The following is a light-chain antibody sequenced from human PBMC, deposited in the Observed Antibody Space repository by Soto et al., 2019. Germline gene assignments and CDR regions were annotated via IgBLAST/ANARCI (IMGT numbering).Light chain of an antibody. Sequence: QSALTQPASVSGSPGQSIAISCTGTSSDVGGYNLVSWYQQHPGKAPKFLIYEDSKRPSGVSDRFSGSKSGNTASLTISGLQAEDEADYYCCSHAGSSTYVVFGGGTKLIVL. CDR2: EDS. CDR3: CSHAGSSTYVV. CDR1: SSDVGGYNL. V-gene: IGLV2-23*01. J-gene: IGLJ2*01.